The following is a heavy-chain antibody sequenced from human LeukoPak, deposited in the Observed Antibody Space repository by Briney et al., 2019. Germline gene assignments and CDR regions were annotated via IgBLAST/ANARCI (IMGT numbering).Heavy chain of an antibody. J-gene: IGHJ4*02. CDR3: ATGINQLLLFDY. V-gene: IGHV1-24*01. CDR1: GYTLTESS. D-gene: IGHD2-2*01. Sequence: ASVKVSRKVSGYTLTESSMHWVRQAPGKGLEWMGGFDPEDGETIYAQKFQGRVTMTEDTSTDTAYMELSSLRSEDTAVYYCATGINQLLLFDYWGQGTLVTVSS. CDR2: FDPEDGET.